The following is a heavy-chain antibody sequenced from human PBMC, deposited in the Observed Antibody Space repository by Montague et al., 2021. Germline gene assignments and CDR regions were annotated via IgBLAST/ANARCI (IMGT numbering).Heavy chain of an antibody. J-gene: IGHJ5*01. CDR2: INEDGSEK. V-gene: IGHV3-7*01. CDR1: GIPFAYYW. Sequence: SLRLSFSASGIPFAYYWMSWVRQAPGKGLEWVANINEDGSEKNYVDSVRGRFSISRDNTKNSLYLQMNSLRVEDTAVYYCARDRAAAGSWGHGTLVIVSS. D-gene: IGHD6-13*01. CDR3: ARDRAAAGS.